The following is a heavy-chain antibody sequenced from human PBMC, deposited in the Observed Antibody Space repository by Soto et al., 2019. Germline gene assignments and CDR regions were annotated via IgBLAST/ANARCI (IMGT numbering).Heavy chain of an antibody. V-gene: IGHV3-23*01. Sequence: GGSLRLSCAASGFTFSSCAMGWVRQAPGKGLEWVSDIIDSGGSTYYADSVKGRFTISRDNSKNTLYLQMNSLRAEDTAVYYCAKDPLGGQLDDAFDIWGQGTMVTVSS. CDR1: GFTFSSCA. D-gene: IGHD2-2*01. J-gene: IGHJ3*02. CDR3: AKDPLGGQLDDAFDI. CDR2: IIDSGGST.